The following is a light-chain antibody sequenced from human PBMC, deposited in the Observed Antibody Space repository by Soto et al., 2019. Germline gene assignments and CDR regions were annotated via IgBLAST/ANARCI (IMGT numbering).Light chain of an antibody. J-gene: IGKJ1*01. CDR1: QGISNY. CDR3: QKYNRARTT. Sequence: DIQMTQSPSSLSASVGDRVTITCRASQGISNYLAWYQQKPGKVPKLLIYAASTLQSRVPSRFSGSGSGTDFTLTISSPQPEDGATYYCQKYNRARTTFGQGTKVEIK. V-gene: IGKV1-27*01. CDR2: AAS.